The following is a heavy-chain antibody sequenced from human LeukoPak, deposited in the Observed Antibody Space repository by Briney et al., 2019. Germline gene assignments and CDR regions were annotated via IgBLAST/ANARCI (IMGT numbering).Heavy chain of an antibody. V-gene: IGHV3-66*01. D-gene: IGHD6-13*01. CDR1: GFTVSSNY. Sequence: PGGSLRLSCAASGFTVSSNYMSWVRQAPGKGLEWVSVIYSGGSTYYADSVKGRFTISRDNSKNTLYLQMNSLRAEDTAVYYCARDRGKAAAGTLHYYYYYGMDVWGQGTTVTVSS. CDR2: IYSGGST. J-gene: IGHJ6*02. CDR3: ARDRGKAAAGTLHYYYYYGMDV.